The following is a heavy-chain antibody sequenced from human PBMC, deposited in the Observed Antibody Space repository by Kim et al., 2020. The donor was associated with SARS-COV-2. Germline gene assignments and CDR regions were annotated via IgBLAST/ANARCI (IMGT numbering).Heavy chain of an antibody. CDR1: GFTFSSYA. CDR2: ISGSGGST. D-gene: IGHD2-2*01. V-gene: IGHV3-23*01. J-gene: IGHJ4*02. CDR3: AKGMVDCSSTSCYPSSSWYRVEINFDY. Sequence: GGSLRLSCAASGFTFSSYAMSWVRQAPGKGLEWVSAISGSGGSTYYADSVKGRFTISRDNSKNTLYLQMNSLRAEDTAVYYCAKGMVDCSSTSCYPSSSWYRVEINFDYWGQGTLVTVSS.